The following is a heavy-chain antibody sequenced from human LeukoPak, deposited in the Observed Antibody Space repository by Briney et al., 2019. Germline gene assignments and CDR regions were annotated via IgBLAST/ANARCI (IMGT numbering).Heavy chain of an antibody. V-gene: IGHV4-61*02. Sequence: SQTLSLTCTVSGGSISSGSYYWCWIRQPAGKGLEWIGRIYTSGSTNYNPSLKSRVTISVDTPKNQFSLKLSSVTAADTAVYYCARATPRPYYFDYWGQGTLVTVSS. CDR3: ARATPRPYYFDY. J-gene: IGHJ4*02. CDR2: IYTSGST. CDR1: GGSISSGSYY. D-gene: IGHD2-15*01.